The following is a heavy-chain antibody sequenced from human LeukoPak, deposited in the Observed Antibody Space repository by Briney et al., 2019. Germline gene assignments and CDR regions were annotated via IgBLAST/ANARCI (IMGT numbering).Heavy chain of an antibody. CDR3: ARTPVEYSRSSYYYYYYMDV. CDR2: IIPIFGTA. Sequence: SAKVSCKASGGTFSSYAISWVRQAPGQGLEWMGGIIPIFGTANYAQKFQGRVTITTDESTSTAYMELSSLRSEDTAVYYCARTPVEYSRSSYYYYYYMDVWGKGTTVTVFS. D-gene: IGHD6-6*01. CDR1: GGTFSSYA. J-gene: IGHJ6*03. V-gene: IGHV1-69*05.